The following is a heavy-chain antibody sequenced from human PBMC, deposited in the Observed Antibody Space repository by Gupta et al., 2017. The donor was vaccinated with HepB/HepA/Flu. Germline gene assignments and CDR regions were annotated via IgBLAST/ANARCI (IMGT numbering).Heavy chain of an antibody. CDR2: IYSDGNT. CDR3: ARRSAVYNVAFFADY. CDR1: GLSVSSHY. Sequence: DVQLVESGGVLVQPGRSLRLSWSASGLSVSSHYLTCSRQTPGKGLEWVSVIYSDGNTFYADSVKGRFTISRDNVKNTLYLQMNSLRVEDTAVYYCARRSAVYNVAFFADYWGQGTLVTVAS. V-gene: IGHV3-66*01. D-gene: IGHD3-3*02. J-gene: IGHJ4*02.